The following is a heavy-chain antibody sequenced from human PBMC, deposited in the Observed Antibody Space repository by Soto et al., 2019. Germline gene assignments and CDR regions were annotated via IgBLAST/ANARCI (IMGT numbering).Heavy chain of an antibody. CDR2: ISYDGSKK. D-gene: IGHD6-19*01. V-gene: IGHV3-30*18. CDR1: GFTFSSYG. CDR3: AKDPGGQAVALDY. J-gene: IGHJ4*02. Sequence: QVQLVESGGGVVQPGRSLRLSCAASGFTFSSYGMHWVRQAPGKGLEWVAVISYDGSKKYYADSVKGRFTISRDNSKNTLYLEKNSLRAEDPAVYYCAKDPGGQAVALDYWGQGTLVTVSS.